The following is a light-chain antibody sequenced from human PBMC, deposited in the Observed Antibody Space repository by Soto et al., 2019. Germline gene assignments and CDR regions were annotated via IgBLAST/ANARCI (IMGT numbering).Light chain of an antibody. Sequence: EIVLTQSPVTLSLSPGDTATLSCRASQSVVRYVAWYQQKPGQAPRLLIYDATIRASGIPARFSGSGSGTDFSLTISSIEPEDFAVYYCQQRYHWPPLTFGRGTKVEVK. V-gene: IGKV3-11*01. CDR1: QSVVRY. CDR2: DAT. CDR3: QQRYHWPPLT. J-gene: IGKJ4*01.